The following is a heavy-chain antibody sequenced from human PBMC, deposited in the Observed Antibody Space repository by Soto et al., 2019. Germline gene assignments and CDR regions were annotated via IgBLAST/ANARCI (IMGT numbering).Heavy chain of an antibody. J-gene: IGHJ4*02. CDR2: IYRGDSDT. CDR3: ARHATYYDILRGSYFDY. D-gene: IGHD3-9*01. Sequence: GDSLKTSCKGSGFSFTSYNIVWVRQMPGKGLEWMGIIYRGDSDTRYSPSFQGQVTISADKSTSTAYLQWSSLKASDTAIYYCARHATYYDILRGSYFDYWGQGTLVTVSS. CDR1: GFSFTSYN. V-gene: IGHV5-51*01.